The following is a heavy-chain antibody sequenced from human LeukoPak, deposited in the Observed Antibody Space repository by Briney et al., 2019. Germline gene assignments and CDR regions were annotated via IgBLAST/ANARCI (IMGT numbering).Heavy chain of an antibody. CDR3: ARVLTMIVVA. Sequence: SQTLSLTCTVSGGSISSGGYDWSWIRQHPGKGLEWIGYIYYSGSTYYNPSLKSRVTISVDTSKNQFSLKLSSVTAADTAVYYCARVLTMIVVAWGQGTLVTVSS. CDR1: GGSISSGGYD. V-gene: IGHV4-31*03. J-gene: IGHJ5*02. CDR2: IYYSGST. D-gene: IGHD3-22*01.